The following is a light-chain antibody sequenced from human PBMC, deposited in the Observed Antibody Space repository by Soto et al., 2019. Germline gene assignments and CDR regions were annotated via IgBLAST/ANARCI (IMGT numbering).Light chain of an antibody. J-gene: IGKJ2*01. CDR2: VAS. CDR3: QQSYSAPYT. V-gene: IGKV1-39*01. Sequence: DIQVTQSPSSLSASIGDRVTITCRASQSISTFLNWYQQKPVRAPNLLIYVASNLQAGVPSRFSGSGSGTDFSLTISSLQPEDAATYYCQQSYSAPYTFGQATTLEIK. CDR1: QSISTF.